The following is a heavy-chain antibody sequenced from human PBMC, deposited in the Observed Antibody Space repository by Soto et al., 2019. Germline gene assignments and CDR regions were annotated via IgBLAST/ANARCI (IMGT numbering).Heavy chain of an antibody. D-gene: IGHD2-21*02. J-gene: IGHJ6*02. V-gene: IGHV2-5*02. CDR2: IYWDDDK. Sequence: QITLKESGPPLVKPTQPLTLTCTFPGFSFSSIGEGVGWIRQPPGKALEWLALIYWDDDKRYSPSLKSRLTITKDTSKNQVVLTMTNMDPVDTATYYCVQSRCGGDCLQSYSSHSYYGLDVWGQGTTVTVSS. CDR1: GFSFSSIGEG. CDR3: VQSRCGGDCLQSYSSHSYYGLDV.